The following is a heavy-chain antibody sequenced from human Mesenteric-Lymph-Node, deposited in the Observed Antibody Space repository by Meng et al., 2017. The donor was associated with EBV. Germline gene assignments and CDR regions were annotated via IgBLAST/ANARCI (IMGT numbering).Heavy chain of an antibody. CDR2: GHHSGLT. Sequence: LPLQVPLPGRVHPSQTLAPTLTLAGGSVNRGGHSWSWNRQAPEKVLEWIGYGHHSGLTYYNPSLETRVIISLERSKNQFSLKLTSVTAADTAVYYCAGGDYVNQFNYWGQGTLVTVSS. CDR1: GGSVNRGGHS. D-gene: IGHD4-17*01. CDR3: AGGDYVNQFNY. J-gene: IGHJ4*02. V-gene: IGHV4-30-2*01.